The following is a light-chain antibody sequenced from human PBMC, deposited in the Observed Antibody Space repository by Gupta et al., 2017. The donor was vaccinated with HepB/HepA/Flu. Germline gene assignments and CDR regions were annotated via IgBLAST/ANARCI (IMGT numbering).Light chain of an antibody. CDR3: SSYTSSSTLV. CDR2: DVS. V-gene: IGLV2-14*03. CDR1: SSDVGGYNY. Sequence: QSALPQPASASGSPGQSITISCPGTSSDVGGYNYVSWYQQHPGKAPKLMIYDVSNRPSGVSNRFSGSKSGNTASLTISGLQAEDEADYYCSSYTSSSTLVFGGGTKLTVL. J-gene: IGLJ2*01.